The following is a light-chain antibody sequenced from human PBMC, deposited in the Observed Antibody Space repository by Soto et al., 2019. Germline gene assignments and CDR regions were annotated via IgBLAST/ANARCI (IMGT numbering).Light chain of an antibody. CDR1: QSISSY. V-gene: IGKV1-39*01. CDR3: QHYNNWPRT. Sequence: DIQMTQSPSSLSASVGDRVTITCRASQSISSYLNWYQQKPGKAPKLLIYAASSLQSGVPSRFSGSGSGTEFTLTISSLESEDFAVYYCQHYNNWPRTFGGGTRVEI. J-gene: IGKJ4*01. CDR2: AAS.